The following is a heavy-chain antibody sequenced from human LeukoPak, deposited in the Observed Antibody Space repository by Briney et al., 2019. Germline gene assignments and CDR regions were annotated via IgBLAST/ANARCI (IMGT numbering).Heavy chain of an antibody. Sequence: SETLFLTCTVSGGSINSYYWGWFRQPPGKGLEWIVDIYYSGSTNYNPSPKSPVHISVDSSHNTFSLEVTSPPAAEGAADCCVSHPSAGRPAFYIWGDGRIVTASS. CDR3: VSHPSAGRPAFYI. D-gene: IGHD2-15*01. J-gene: IGHJ3*02. CDR1: GGSINSYY. V-gene: IGHV4-59*08. CDR2: IYYSGST.